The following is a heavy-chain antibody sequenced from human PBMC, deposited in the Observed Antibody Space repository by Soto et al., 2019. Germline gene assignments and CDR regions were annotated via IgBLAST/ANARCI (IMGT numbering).Heavy chain of an antibody. CDR3: ARDNLEDIDLRGYCFDY. CDR1: GGTFRASS. CDR2: IIPIFGTT. Sequence: SVKVSCKASGGTFRASSISWVRQAPGQGLEWMGGIIPIFGTTNYAPEFQGRLTITADESTRTAYMELSSLRSEDTALYYCARDNLEDIDLRGYCFDYWVQGTLVTVSS. J-gene: IGHJ4*02. D-gene: IGHD2-15*01. V-gene: IGHV1-69*13.